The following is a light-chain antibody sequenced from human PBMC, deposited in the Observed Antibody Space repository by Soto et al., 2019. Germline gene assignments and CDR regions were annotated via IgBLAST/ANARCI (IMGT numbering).Light chain of an antibody. CDR3: QQYGNFPYT. CDR1: QSVPSDW. J-gene: IGKJ2*01. V-gene: IGKV3-20*01. CDR2: DAS. Sequence: EIVLTQSPGTLSLSPGERATLSCRASQSVPSDWLAWYRHKPGQAPRLLIYDASRRATGVQDRVSGSGSGTDFTHTINRLEPEDFAVYYCQQYGNFPYTFGQGTKLEIK.